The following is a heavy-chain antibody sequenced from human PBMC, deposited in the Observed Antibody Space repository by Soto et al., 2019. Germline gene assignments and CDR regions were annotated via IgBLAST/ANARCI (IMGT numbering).Heavy chain of an antibody. V-gene: IGHV3-30-3*01. CDR1: GFTFSSYA. D-gene: IGHD5-12*01. J-gene: IGHJ4*02. CDR3: ARYGYNYGSLDY. CDR2: ISYDGSNK. Sequence: QVQLVESGGGVVQPGRSLRLSCAASGFTFSSYAMHWVRQAPGKGLEWVAVISYDGSNKYYADSVKGRFTISRDNSKNTLYLQMNSRRAEDTAVYYCARYGYNYGSLDYWGQGTLVTVSS.